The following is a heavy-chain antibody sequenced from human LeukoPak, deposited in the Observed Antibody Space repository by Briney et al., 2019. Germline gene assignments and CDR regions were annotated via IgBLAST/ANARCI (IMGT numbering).Heavy chain of an antibody. CDR3: TVVIAVAGT. Sequence: PGGSLRLSCAASGFTFSDSAMHWVRQASGKGLEWVGRIRSKANNYATAYAGSVKGRFTISRDDSKNTAYLQMNSLKTEDTAVYYCTVVIAVAGTWGQGTLVTVSS. CDR2: IRSKANNYAT. CDR1: GFTFSDSA. D-gene: IGHD6-19*01. J-gene: IGHJ5*02. V-gene: IGHV3-73*01.